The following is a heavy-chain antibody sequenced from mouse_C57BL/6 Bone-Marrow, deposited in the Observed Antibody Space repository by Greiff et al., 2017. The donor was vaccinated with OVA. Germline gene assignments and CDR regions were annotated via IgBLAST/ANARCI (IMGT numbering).Heavy chain of an antibody. Sequence: VQLVESGAELVRPGASVKLSCKASGYTFTDYYINWVKQRPGQGLEWIARIYPGSGNTYYNEKFKGKATLTAEKSSSTAYMQLSSLTSEDSAVYFCASTVVDSLWYFDVWGSGTTVTVSS. J-gene: IGHJ1*01. CDR3: ASTVVDSLWYFDV. D-gene: IGHD1-1*01. V-gene: IGHV1-76*01. CDR2: IYPGSGNT. CDR1: GYTFTDYY.